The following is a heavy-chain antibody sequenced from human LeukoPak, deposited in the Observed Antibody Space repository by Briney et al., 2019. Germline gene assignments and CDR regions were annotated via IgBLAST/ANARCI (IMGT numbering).Heavy chain of an antibody. Sequence: GGSLRLSCAASGFTFSTYWMHWVRQAPGKGLVCVSRIKNDGSSTSYADSVKGRFTISRDNAKNTLYLQMNCLRAEDTAVYYCARTGSGGDLDIWGQGTMVTVSS. J-gene: IGHJ3*02. CDR1: GFTFSTYW. V-gene: IGHV3-74*01. D-gene: IGHD2-15*01. CDR3: ARTGSGGDLDI. CDR2: IKNDGSST.